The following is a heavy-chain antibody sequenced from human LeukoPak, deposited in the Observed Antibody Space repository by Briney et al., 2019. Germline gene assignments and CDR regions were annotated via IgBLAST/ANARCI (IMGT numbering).Heavy chain of an antibody. J-gene: IGHJ4*02. CDR3: ARDRTIFGVVIVVTFDY. D-gene: IGHD3-3*01. CDR2: INHSGST. V-gene: IGHV4-34*01. CDR1: GGSFSGYY. Sequence: SETLSLTCAVYGGSFSGYYWSWIRQPPGKGLEWIGEINHSGSTNYNPSLKSRVTISVDTSKNQFSLKLSSVTAADTAVYYCARDRTIFGVVIVVTFDYWGQGTLVTVSS.